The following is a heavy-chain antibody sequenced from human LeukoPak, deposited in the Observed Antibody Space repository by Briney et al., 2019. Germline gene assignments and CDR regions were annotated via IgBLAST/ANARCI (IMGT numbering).Heavy chain of an antibody. J-gene: IGHJ6*03. V-gene: IGHV3-7*01. CDR2: IKQDGSEK. CDR3: ARENIVVVVAARDHYYYYYMDV. CDR1: GFTFSSYA. Sequence: GGSLRLSCAASGFTFSSYAMSWVRLAPGKGLEWVANIKQDGSEKYYVDSVKGRFTISRDNAKNSLYLQMNSLRAEDTAVYYCARENIVVVVAARDHYYYYYMDVWGKGTTATVSS. D-gene: IGHD2-15*01.